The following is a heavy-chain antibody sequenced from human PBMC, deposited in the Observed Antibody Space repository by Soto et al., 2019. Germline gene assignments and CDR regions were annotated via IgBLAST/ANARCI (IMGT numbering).Heavy chain of an antibody. V-gene: IGHV1-3*01. CDR1: GYTLTSYP. CDR3: ARDWTHYDSSGPGDY. Sequence: GASVKVSGKASGYTLTSYPMHWVRQAPGQGLEWMGLINAGNGDTKYSQKFQGRVTITRDTSANTAYMELSSLRSEDTAVFYCARDWTHYDSSGPGDYWGQGTLVTVSS. D-gene: IGHD3-22*01. CDR2: INAGNGDT. J-gene: IGHJ4*02.